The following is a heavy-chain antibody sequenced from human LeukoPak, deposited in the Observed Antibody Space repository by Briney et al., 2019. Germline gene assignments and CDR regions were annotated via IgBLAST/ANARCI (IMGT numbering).Heavy chain of an antibody. V-gene: IGHV3-21*04. CDR3: TKEIIAVAGNYFDY. CDR2: ISSSSSYI. Sequence: GGSLRLSCAASGFTFSSYSMNWVRQAPGKGLEWVSSISSSSSYIYYADSVKGRFTISRDNAKNSLYLQMNSLRAEDTALYYCTKEIIAVAGNYFDYWGQGTLVTVSS. J-gene: IGHJ4*02. CDR1: GFTFSSYS. D-gene: IGHD6-19*01.